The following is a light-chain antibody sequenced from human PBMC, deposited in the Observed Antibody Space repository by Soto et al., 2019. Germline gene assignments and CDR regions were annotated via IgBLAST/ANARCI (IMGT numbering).Light chain of an antibody. J-gene: IGLJ1*01. CDR1: SRDVGAYNY. CDR2: EVS. Sequence: QSVLTQPPSASGTPGQAVTISCTGTSRDVGAYNYVSWYQQHPGKAPKLMIYEVSKRPSGVPDRFSGSKSGNTASLTVSGLQAEDEADYYRSSYAGGNNYVFGTGTKVTVL. CDR3: SSYAGGNNYV. V-gene: IGLV2-8*01.